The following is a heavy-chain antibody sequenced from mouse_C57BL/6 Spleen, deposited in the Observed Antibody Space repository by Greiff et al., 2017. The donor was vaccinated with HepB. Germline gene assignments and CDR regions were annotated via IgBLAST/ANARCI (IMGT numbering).Heavy chain of an antibody. Sequence: QVQLQQSGPELVKPGASVKISCKASGYSFTSYYIHWVKQRPGQGLEWIGWIYPGSGNTKYNEKFKGKATLTADTSSSTAYMQLSSLTSEDSAVYYCADSYDYTWFAYWGQGTLVTVSA. CDR2: IYPGSGNT. CDR1: GYSFTSYY. D-gene: IGHD2-4*01. CDR3: ADSYDYTWFAY. J-gene: IGHJ3*01. V-gene: IGHV1-66*01.